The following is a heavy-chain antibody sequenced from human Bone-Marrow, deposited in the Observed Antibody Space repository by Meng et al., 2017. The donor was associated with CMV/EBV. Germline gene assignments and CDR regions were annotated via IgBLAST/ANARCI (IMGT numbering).Heavy chain of an antibody. J-gene: IGHJ4*02. Sequence: GESLKISCAASGFTFSSYAMSWVRQAPGKGLEWVSAISGSGGSTYYADSVKGRFTISRDNSTNTLYLKMNSLRAEDTAVYYCAKDLWVVTAAILSFPFDYWGQGTLVTVSS. CDR1: GFTFSSYA. D-gene: IGHD2-2*01. CDR2: ISGSGGST. CDR3: AKDLWVVTAAILSFPFDY. V-gene: IGHV3-23*01.